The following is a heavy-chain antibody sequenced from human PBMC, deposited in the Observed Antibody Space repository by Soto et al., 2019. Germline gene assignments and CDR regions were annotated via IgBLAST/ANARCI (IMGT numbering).Heavy chain of an antibody. Sequence: QVQLVQSGAEVKKPGASVKVPCKASGYTFTSYDINWVRQAPGEGLEWMGWMNPNSGDTEFAQKFQGRVTLTRNTPIRTAYMELSSLTSEDTAVYYCTRRAYDYGDQSDAFDIWGQGTVVIVS. CDR3: TRRAYDYGDQSDAFDI. D-gene: IGHD4-17*01. V-gene: IGHV1-8*01. CDR2: MNPNSGDT. CDR1: GYTFTSYD. J-gene: IGHJ3*02.